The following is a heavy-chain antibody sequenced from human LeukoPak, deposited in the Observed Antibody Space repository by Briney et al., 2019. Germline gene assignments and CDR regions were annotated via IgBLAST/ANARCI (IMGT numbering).Heavy chain of an antibody. V-gene: IGHV4-61*02. CDR3: ANSMVPQVRFDY. CDR1: GGSISSGSYY. CDR2: IYTSGST. J-gene: IGHJ4*02. Sequence: SETLSLTCTVSGGSISSGSYYWSWIRQPAGKGLEWIGRIYTSGSTNYNPSLKSRVTISVDTSKNQFSLKLSSVTAADTAVYYCANSMVPQVRFDYWGQGTLVTVSS. D-gene: IGHD3-10*01.